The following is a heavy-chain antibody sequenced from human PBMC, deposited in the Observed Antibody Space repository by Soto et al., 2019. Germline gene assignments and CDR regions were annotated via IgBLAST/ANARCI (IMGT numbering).Heavy chain of an antibody. V-gene: IGHV1-8*01. J-gene: IGHJ4*02. CDR1: EYTFTSYD. Sequence: QVQLVQSGAEVKKPGASVKVSCKASEYTFTSYDINWVRQATGQGLEWMGWVNPNSGNTGYAQEFQGRVIMTFDTSISTAYMELNSLTSEDTAVYYWARGRDKRRERPRCPDYWGQGTLVTVSS. CDR3: ARGRDKRRERPRCPDY. CDR2: VNPNSGNT. D-gene: IGHD1-26*01.